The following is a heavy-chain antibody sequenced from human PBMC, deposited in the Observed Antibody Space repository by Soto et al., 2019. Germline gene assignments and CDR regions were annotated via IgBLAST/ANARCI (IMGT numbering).Heavy chain of an antibody. J-gene: IGHJ4*02. CDR2: IIPIFGTA. Sequence: QVQLVQSGAEVKKPGSSVKVSCKASGGTFSSYAISWVRQAPGQGLEWMGGIIPIFGTANYAQKFQGRVTITADESTSTAYMELSSLRSEDTAVYYCARTLGYCSGGSCYGVEVARYDYWGQGTLVTVSS. D-gene: IGHD2-15*01. CDR3: ARTLGYCSGGSCYGVEVARYDY. CDR1: GGTFSSYA. V-gene: IGHV1-69*01.